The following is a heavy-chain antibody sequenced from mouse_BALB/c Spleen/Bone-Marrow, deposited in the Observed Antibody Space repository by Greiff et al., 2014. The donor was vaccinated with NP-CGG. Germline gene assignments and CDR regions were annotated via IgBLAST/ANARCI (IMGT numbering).Heavy chain of an antibody. CDR3: ARGGRLTGYYFDY. CDR2: IYPGDGDT. V-gene: IGHV1-80*01. CDR1: GYAFSSYW. J-gene: IGHJ2*01. Sequence: VLLVESGAELVRPGSSVKISCKASGYAFSSYWMNWVKQRPGQGLEWIGQIYPGDGDTNYNGNFKDKATLTTDKSSTTAHMQLSSLTSEDSAVYFCARGGRLTGYYFDYWGQGTTLTVSS. D-gene: IGHD4-1*01.